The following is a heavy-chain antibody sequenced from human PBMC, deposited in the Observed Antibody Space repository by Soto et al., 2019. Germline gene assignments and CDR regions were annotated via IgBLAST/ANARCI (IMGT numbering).Heavy chain of an antibody. CDR2: INHSGST. CDR1: GGSFSGYY. CDR3: AREDRSSSFDY. V-gene: IGHV4-34*01. J-gene: IGHJ4*02. Sequence: SETLSLTCAVYGGSFSGYYWSWIRQPPGKGLEWIGEINHSGSTNYNPSLKSRVTISVDTSKNQFSLKLSSVTAADTAVYYCAREDRSSSFDYWGQGTLVTVSS.